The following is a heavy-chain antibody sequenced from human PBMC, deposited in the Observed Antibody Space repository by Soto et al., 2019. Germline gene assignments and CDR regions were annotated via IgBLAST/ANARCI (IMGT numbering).Heavy chain of an antibody. CDR2: ISSSGGTI. Sequence: GGSLRLSCAASGFTFSSYEMNWVRQTPGKGLEWVSYISSSGGTIYYADPVKGRFTISRDNAKNSLYLQMNSLRVEDTAVYYCARVVGRTPDWFDPWGQGTLVTVYS. CDR3: ARVVGRTPDWFDP. D-gene: IGHD1-26*01. CDR1: GFTFSSYE. J-gene: IGHJ5*02. V-gene: IGHV3-48*03.